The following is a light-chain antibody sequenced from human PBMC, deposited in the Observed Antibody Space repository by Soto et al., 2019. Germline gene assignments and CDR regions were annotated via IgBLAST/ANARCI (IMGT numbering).Light chain of an antibody. V-gene: IGLV2-11*01. CDR2: GDS. CDR1: SSDVGGYNY. CDR3: QSYDNSLSGSL. Sequence: QSVLTQPPSVSVSPGQSVTISCTGTSSDVGGYNYVSWYQQHPGKAPKLLIYGDSNRPSGAPDRFSGSNSGASTSLAINGLQAEDEANYYCQSYDNSLSGSLFRTGTKVTVL. J-gene: IGLJ1*01.